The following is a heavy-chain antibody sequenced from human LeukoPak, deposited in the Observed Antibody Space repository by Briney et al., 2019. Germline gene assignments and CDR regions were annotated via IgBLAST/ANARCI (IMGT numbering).Heavy chain of an antibody. Sequence: PSETLSLTRAVYGGSFSGYYWSWLRQPPGKGLEWIGEINHSGSTNHNPSLKSRVTISVDTSKNQLSLKLSSVTAADTAVYYCARAPRYYDFWSGYSSYYYYGMDVWGQGTTVTVSS. CDR1: GGSFSGYY. D-gene: IGHD3-3*01. CDR3: ARAPRYYDFWSGYSSYYYYGMDV. J-gene: IGHJ6*02. CDR2: INHSGST. V-gene: IGHV4-34*01.